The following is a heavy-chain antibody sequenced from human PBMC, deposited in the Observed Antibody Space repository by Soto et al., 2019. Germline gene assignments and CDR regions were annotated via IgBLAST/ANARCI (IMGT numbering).Heavy chain of an antibody. D-gene: IGHD1-1*01. CDR3: VRDGTKTLRDWFDP. CDR2: IYATGTT. J-gene: IGHJ5*02. CDR1: GSSRRCFY. V-gene: IGHV4-4*07. Sequence: SETLSLTCPGSGSSRRCFYWSWLRQSAGKGLEWIGRIYATGTTDYNPSLKSRVMMSVDTSKKQFSLKLRSVTAADTAVYYCVRDGTKTLRDWFDPWGQG.